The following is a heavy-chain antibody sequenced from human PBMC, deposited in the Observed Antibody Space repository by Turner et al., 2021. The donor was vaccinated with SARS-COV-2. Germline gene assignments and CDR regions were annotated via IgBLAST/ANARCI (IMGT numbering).Heavy chain of an antibody. J-gene: IGHJ4*02. CDR2: INPILGIA. CDR3: ARINSGGFDY. Sequence: QVQLVQSGAEVKKPGSSVKIACKASGGTFSSYPISWVRQAPGQGLEWMGRINPILGIANYEQKFQGRVTITADKSTSTAYMELSSLRSEDTAVYYCARINSGGFDYWGQGTLVTVSS. D-gene: IGHD3-10*01. CDR1: GGTFSSYP. V-gene: IGHV1-69*04.